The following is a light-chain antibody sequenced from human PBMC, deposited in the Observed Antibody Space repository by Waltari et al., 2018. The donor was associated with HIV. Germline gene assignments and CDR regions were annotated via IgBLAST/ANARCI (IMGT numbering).Light chain of an antibody. J-gene: IGLJ3*02. CDR1: SSNIGSDA. Sequence: QAVLTQPPSAPGTPGQRITISCSGSSSNIGSDAVNWYQQLPGTAPKLLIYNNNQLPSVVPGRFSASKSGTSASLAISGLQSEDEADYYCATWDHRLNGWVFGGGTKLTVL. CDR2: NNN. CDR3: ATWDHRLNGWV. V-gene: IGLV1-44*01.